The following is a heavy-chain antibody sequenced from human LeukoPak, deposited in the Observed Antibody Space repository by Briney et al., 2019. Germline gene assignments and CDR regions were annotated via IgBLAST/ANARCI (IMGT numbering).Heavy chain of an antibody. D-gene: IGHD6-19*01. CDR1: GGSFSGYY. V-gene: IGHV4-34*01. J-gene: IGHJ2*01. CDR2: INHSGST. CDR3: ARRLLPYSSYWYFDL. Sequence: DPSETLSLTCAVYGGSFSGYYWSWIRQPPGKGLEWIGEINHSGSTNYNPSLKSRVTISVDTSKNQFSLKLSSVTAADTAVYYCARRLLPYSSYWYFDLWGRGTLVTVSS.